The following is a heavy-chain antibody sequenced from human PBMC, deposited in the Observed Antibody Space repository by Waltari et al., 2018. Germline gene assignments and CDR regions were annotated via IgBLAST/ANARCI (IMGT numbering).Heavy chain of an antibody. J-gene: IGHJ5*02. V-gene: IGHV7-4-1*02. CDR3: AREVVPAATIVVNWFDP. CDR2: INTNSGNP. Sequence: QVELVQSGPELKKPGASVQVSCRASGYSFTPYAINWVRQAPGRGFELMGWINTNSGNPTYVQGFTGRFVFSLDTSVSTAFLQINSLEAEDTAVYYCAREVVPAATIVVNWFDPWGQGTLVTVSS. D-gene: IGHD2-2*01. CDR1: GYSFTPYA.